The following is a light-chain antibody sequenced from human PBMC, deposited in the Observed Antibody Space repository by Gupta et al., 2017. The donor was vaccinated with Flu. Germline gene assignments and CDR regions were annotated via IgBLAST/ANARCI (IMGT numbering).Light chain of an antibody. Sequence: PGQSITISCTGTSSDVGGYNYVSWYQQHPGKAPKLMIYEVTDRPSGISNRFSGSKSGNTASLTISGLQAEDEANYFCASYTTTSTWLFGGGTKLTVL. CDR3: ASYTTTSTWL. V-gene: IGLV2-14*01. J-gene: IGLJ3*02. CDR1: SSDVGGYNY. CDR2: EVT.